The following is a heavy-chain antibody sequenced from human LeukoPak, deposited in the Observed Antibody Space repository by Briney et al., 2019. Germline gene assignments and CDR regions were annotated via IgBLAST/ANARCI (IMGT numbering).Heavy chain of an antibody. CDR2: MNPNSGNT. CDR3: ARAGIAVAGSSVVWFDP. J-gene: IGHJ5*02. CDR1: GYAFSSYG. V-gene: IGHV1-8*01. D-gene: IGHD6-19*01. Sequence: ASVKVSCKASGYAFSSYGVSWVRQAPGQGLEWMGWMNPNSGNTGYAQKFQGRVTMTRNTSISTAYMELSSLRSEDTAVYYCARAGIAVAGSSVVWFDPWGQGTLVTVSS.